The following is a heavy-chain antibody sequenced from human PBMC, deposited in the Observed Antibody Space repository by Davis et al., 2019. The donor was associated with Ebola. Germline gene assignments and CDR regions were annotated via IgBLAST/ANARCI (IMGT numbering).Heavy chain of an antibody. J-gene: IGHJ4*02. Sequence: GESLKISCAASGFTFSSYAMSWVRQAPGKGLEWVANIKQDGSEKYYVDSVKGRFTISRDNAKNSLYLQMNSLRAEDTAVYYCTTGSGYQDYWGQGTLVTVSS. D-gene: IGHD3-3*01. CDR3: TTGSGYQDY. V-gene: IGHV3-7*03. CDR1: GFTFSSYA. CDR2: IKQDGSEK.